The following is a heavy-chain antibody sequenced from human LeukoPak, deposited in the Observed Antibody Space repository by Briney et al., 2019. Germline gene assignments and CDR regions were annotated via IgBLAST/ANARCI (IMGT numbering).Heavy chain of an antibody. CDR2: IIPIFGTA. J-gene: IGHJ6*03. V-gene: IGHV1-69*13. CDR1: GGTFSSYA. CDR3: ASPTSATLSSSRGYYYYYMDV. D-gene: IGHD6-6*01. Sequence: ASVKVSCKASGGTFSSYAISWVRQAPGQGLEWMGGIIPIFGTANYAQKFQGRATITADESTSTAYMELSSLRSEDTAVYYCASPTSATLSSSRGYYYYYMDVWGKGTTVTVSS.